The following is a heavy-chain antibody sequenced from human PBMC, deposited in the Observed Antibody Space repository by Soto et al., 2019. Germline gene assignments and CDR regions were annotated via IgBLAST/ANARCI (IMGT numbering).Heavy chain of an antibody. CDR1: SDSLSNYY. V-gene: IGHV4-4*07. D-gene: IGHD2-8*02. CDR3: ARVGMVGTVLGSWFDP. CDR2: FYTSENT. Sequence: QVQLQESGPGLVKPSETLSLTCTVSSDSLSNYYWSWIRQPAGKGLEWIGRFYTSENTNYNPSLKSRVTMSVDTSKKHFYLKLSSVTAADTAVYYCARVGMVGTVLGSWFDPWGQGTLVTVSS. J-gene: IGHJ5*02.